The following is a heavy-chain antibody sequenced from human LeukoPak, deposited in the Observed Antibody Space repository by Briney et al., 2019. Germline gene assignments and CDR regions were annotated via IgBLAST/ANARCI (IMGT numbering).Heavy chain of an antibody. J-gene: IGHJ4*02. CDR1: GGSFSGYY. D-gene: IGHD4-23*01. Sequence: ASETLSLTCAVYGGSFSGYYWSWIRQPPGKGLEWIGEINHSGSTNYNPSLKGRVTISVDTSKNQFSLKLSSVTAADTAVYYCAGDYGGNPGYWGQGTLVTVSS. V-gene: IGHV4-34*01. CDR2: INHSGST. CDR3: AGDYGGNPGY.